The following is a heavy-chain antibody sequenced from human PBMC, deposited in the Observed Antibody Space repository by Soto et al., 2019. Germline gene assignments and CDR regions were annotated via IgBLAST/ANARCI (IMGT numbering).Heavy chain of an antibody. V-gene: IGHV3-23*01. CDR3: AKNREGATVTTVYFDY. CDR2: ISGSGGST. J-gene: IGHJ4*02. D-gene: IGHD4-17*01. Sequence: EVQLLESGGGLVQPGGSLRLSCAASGFTFSSYAMSWVRQAPGKGLEWVSAISGSGGSTYYADSVKGRFTISRDNSKNTLYLQMNRLRAEDTAVYYCAKNREGATVTTVYFDYWGQGTLVTVSS. CDR1: GFTFSSYA.